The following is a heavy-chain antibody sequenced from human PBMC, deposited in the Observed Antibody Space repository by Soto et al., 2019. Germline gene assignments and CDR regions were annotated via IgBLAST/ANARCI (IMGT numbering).Heavy chain of an antibody. Sequence: EVQLLESGGGLVQPGGSLRLSCAASGLIFSDYAMSWVRQAPGQGLEWVASISGSGDATYYPDSVKGRFTISRDNSKNAVHLQMNSLRVEDTAIYFCTKDQDRGGDNFPPCDHGGQGTLTAVSS. D-gene: IGHD4-17*01. V-gene: IGHV3-23*01. J-gene: IGHJ1*01. CDR3: TKDQDRGGDNFPPCDH. CDR1: GLIFSDYA. CDR2: ISGSGDAT.